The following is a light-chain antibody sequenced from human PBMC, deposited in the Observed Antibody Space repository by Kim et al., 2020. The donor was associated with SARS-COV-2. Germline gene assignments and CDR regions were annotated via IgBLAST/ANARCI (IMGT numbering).Light chain of an antibody. V-gene: IGKV3-20*01. CDR1: QSINTNY. J-gene: IGKJ4*01. CDR2: RAT. Sequence: SPGERAALSCRASQSINTNYLAWYQQKPGQAPRVLIHRATMRATGIPDRFSGSGSGTDFTLTISRLEPEDFAVYYCHQYGGATLTFGGGTKVDIK. CDR3: HQYGGATLT.